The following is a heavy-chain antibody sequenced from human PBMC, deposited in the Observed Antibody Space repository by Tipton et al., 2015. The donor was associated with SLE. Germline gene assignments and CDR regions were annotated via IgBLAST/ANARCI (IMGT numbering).Heavy chain of an antibody. CDR3: ATAGYSSSSLDAMDV. J-gene: IGHJ6*02. Sequence: QLVQSGAEVKKPGASVKVSCKASGYTFTSYGISWVRQAPGQGLEWMGRIIPILGIANYAQKFQGRVTITADKSTSTAYMELSSLRSEDTAVYYCATAGYSSSSLDAMDVWGQGTTVTVSS. CDR2: IIPILGIA. V-gene: IGHV1-69*09. D-gene: IGHD6-13*01. CDR1: GYTFTSYG.